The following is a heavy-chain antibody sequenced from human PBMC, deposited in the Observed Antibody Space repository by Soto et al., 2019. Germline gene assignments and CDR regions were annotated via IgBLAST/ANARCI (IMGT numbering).Heavy chain of an antibody. CDR2: IYYSGST. V-gene: IGHV4-31*03. CDR1: GGSISSGGYY. CDR3: ARVSGDSSGYYEYYFDY. D-gene: IGHD3-22*01. Sequence: TSETLSLTCTVSGGSISSGGYYWSWIRQHPGKGLEWIGYIYYSGSTYYNPSLKSRVTISVDTSKNQFSLKLSSVTAADTAVYYCARVSGDSSGYYEYYFDYWGQGTLVTVSS. J-gene: IGHJ4*02.